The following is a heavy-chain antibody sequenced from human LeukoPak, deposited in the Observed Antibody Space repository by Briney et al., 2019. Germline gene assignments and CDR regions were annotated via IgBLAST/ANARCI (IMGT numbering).Heavy chain of an antibody. Sequence: GASVKVSCKASGYTFTSYAMHWVRQAPGQRLEWMGWINAGNGNTKCSQEFQGRVTITRDTSASTAYMELSSLRSEDMAVYYCARAPYSSGWYPLDYWGQGTLVTVSS. V-gene: IGHV1-3*03. D-gene: IGHD6-19*01. J-gene: IGHJ4*02. CDR1: GYTFTSYA. CDR2: INAGNGNT. CDR3: ARAPYSSGWYPLDY.